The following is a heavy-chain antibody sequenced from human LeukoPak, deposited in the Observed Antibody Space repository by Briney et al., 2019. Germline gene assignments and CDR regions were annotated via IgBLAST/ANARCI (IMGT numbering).Heavy chain of an antibody. CDR1: GYSFTNNW. CDR3: ARHRPPSGTYNAAFDY. V-gene: IGHV5-51*01. CDR2: IYPGDSDT. D-gene: IGHD1-26*01. Sequence: RGESLKISCKGSGYSFTNNWIAWVRQTPGKGLEWMGIIYPGDSDTRYSPSFQGQVTISADKSISTAYLQWSSLKASDTAIYYCARHRPPSGTYNAAFDYWGQGTLVTVSS. J-gene: IGHJ4*02.